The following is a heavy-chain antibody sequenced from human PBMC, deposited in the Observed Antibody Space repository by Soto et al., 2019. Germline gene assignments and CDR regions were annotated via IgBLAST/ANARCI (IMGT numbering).Heavy chain of an antibody. CDR2: IIPIFGTA. CDR1: GGTFSSYA. CDR3: AREATYYYDSSGYYYDGLGVRAYYYYGMDV. D-gene: IGHD3-22*01. J-gene: IGHJ6*02. V-gene: IGHV1-69*13. Sequence: GASVKVSCKASGGTFSSYAISWVRQAPGQGLEWMGGIIPIFGTANYAQKFQGRVTITADESTSTAYMELSSLRSEDTAVYYCAREATYYYDSSGYYYDGLGVRAYYYYGMDVWGQGTTVTVSS.